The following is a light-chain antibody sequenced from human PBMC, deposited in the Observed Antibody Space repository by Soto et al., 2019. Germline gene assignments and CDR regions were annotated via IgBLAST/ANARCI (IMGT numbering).Light chain of an antibody. CDR1: QNVSSNY. V-gene: IGKV3-20*01. CDR3: QDYEGSYGSSPRYT. J-gene: IGKJ2*01. CDR2: GAF. Sequence: EIVLTQSPGTLSLSPGERATLSCRASQNVSSNYLAWYQQRPDQAPRLLMYGAFIRATGIPDRISGSGSGPDFTVNISRLEPVDFAIYYCQDYEGSYGSSPRYTLSQGTMLDIE.